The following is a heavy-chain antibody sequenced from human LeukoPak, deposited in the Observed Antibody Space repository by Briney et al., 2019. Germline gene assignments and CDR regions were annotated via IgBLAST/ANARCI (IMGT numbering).Heavy chain of an antibody. CDR1: GYTFTSYG. D-gene: IGHD3-10*01. CDR2: ISAYNGNT. Sequence: ASVKVSCKASGYTFTSYGISWVRQAPGQGLEWMGWISAYNGNTNYAQKLQGRVTMTTDTSTSTAYMELRSLSSDDTAVYYCARVLSPNLWSGELLYGGEYYGMDVWGQGTTVTVSS. J-gene: IGHJ6*02. CDR3: ARVLSPNLWSGELLYGGEYYGMDV. V-gene: IGHV1-18*01.